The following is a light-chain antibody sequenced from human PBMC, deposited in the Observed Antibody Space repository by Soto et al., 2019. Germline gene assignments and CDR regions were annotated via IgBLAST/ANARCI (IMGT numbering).Light chain of an antibody. CDR3: QQSYTIPWM. Sequence: DIHRTQSPSSLSAFVGDRVTITCRAGQTISNYVNWYKQKPGKAPKVLIYAASTLQSGVPSRVSGSGSGADFTLTISSLQPEDFETYYCQQSYTIPWMFGQGTKVDIK. CDR1: QTISNY. CDR2: AAS. J-gene: IGKJ1*01. V-gene: IGKV1-39*01.